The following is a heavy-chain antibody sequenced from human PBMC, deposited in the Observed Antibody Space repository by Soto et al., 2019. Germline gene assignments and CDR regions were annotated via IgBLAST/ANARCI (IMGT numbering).Heavy chain of an antibody. Sequence: GGSLRLSCAASGFTFSSYGMHWVRQAPGKGLEWVAVIWYDGSNKYYADSVKGRFTISRDNSKDTLYLQMNSLRAEDTAVYYCARDLDNNWNPRLSDWGQGTLVTVSS. CDR3: ARDLDNNWNPRLSD. CDR1: GFTFSSYG. CDR2: IWYDGSNK. D-gene: IGHD1-20*01. V-gene: IGHV3-33*01. J-gene: IGHJ4*02.